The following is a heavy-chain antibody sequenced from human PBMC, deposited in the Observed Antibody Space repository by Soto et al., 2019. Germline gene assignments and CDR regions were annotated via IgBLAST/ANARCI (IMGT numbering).Heavy chain of an antibody. D-gene: IGHD6-19*01. V-gene: IGHV3-53*04. J-gene: IGHJ3*02. CDR2: IYSGGST. CDR3: ARDIAVAGTGAFDI. Sequence: EVQLVESGGGLVQPGGSLRLSCAASGFTVSSNYMSWVRQAPGKGLEWVSVIYSGGSTYYADSVKGRLTISRHNSKNTLYLQMNSMRAEDTAVYYCARDIAVAGTGAFDIWGQGTMVTVSS. CDR1: GFTVSSNY.